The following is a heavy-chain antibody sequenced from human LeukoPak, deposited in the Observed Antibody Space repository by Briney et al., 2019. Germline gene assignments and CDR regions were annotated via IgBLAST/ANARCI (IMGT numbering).Heavy chain of an antibody. CDR3: AREYYYDSSGYLAD. V-gene: IGHV1-69*13. CDR1: GGTFSSYA. D-gene: IGHD3-22*01. J-gene: IGHJ4*02. Sequence: SVKVSCKDSGGTFSSYAISWVRQAPGQGLEWMGGIIPIFGTANYAQKFQGRVTITADESTSTAYMELSSLRSEDTAVYYCAREYYYDSSGYLADWGQGTLVTVSS. CDR2: IIPIFGTA.